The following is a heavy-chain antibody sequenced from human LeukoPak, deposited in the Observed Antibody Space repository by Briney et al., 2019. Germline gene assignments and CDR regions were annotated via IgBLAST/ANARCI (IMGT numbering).Heavy chain of an antibody. J-gene: IGHJ5*02. CDR1: GDSISSSGNC. V-gene: IGHV4-39*01. Sequence: KPSETLSLTCTVSGDSISSSGNCWGWIRQSPGKGLEWIGCASQSASGSTFYTPSLRSRATIWVDTSKSQFSLTVSSVTAADTATYYCVRHKLLLDYLDPWGQGTLVTVSS. D-gene: IGHD5-12*01. CDR2: ASQSASGST. CDR3: VRHKLLLDYLDP.